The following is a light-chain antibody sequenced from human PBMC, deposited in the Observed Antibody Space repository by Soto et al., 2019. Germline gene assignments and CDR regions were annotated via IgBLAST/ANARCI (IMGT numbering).Light chain of an antibody. V-gene: IGLV2-14*01. J-gene: IGLJ2*01. CDR3: SSYAGSLVV. CDR2: EVS. CDR1: SSDVVGYYH. Sequence: QSALTQPASVSGSPGQSITISCTGTSSDVVGYYHVSWYQQHPGKAPKVMIYEVSNRPSGVSNRFSGSKSGNTASLTISGLQAEDEAVYYCSSYAGSLVVFGGGTKLTVL.